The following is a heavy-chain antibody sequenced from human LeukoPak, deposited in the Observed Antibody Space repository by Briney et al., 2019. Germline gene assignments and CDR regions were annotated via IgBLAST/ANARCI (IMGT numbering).Heavy chain of an antibody. J-gene: IGHJ3*02. V-gene: IGHV3-30*04. Sequence: PGGSLRLSCAASGFTFSSYAMHWVRQAPGKGLEWVAVISFDGTDKYYADSVKGRFTISRDNSKNTLHLQMNSLRGEDTAVYYCARDLAAANYDAFDIWGHGTMVTVSS. D-gene: IGHD6-25*01. CDR1: GFTFSSYA. CDR3: ARDLAAANYDAFDI. CDR2: ISFDGTDK.